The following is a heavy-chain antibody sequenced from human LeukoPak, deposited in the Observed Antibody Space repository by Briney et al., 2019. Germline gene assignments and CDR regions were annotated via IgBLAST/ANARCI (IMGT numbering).Heavy chain of an antibody. CDR1: GFTFSSYS. CDR2: ISSSSSTI. D-gene: IGHD4-17*01. V-gene: IGHV3-48*02. CDR3: ARDGYGDYMEYWYFDL. J-gene: IGHJ2*01. Sequence: GGSLRLSCAASGFTFSSYSMNRVRQAPGRGLEWVSYISSSSSTIYYADSVKGRFTISRDNAKNSLYLQMNSLRDEDTAVYYCARDGYGDYMEYWYFDLWGRGTLVAVSS.